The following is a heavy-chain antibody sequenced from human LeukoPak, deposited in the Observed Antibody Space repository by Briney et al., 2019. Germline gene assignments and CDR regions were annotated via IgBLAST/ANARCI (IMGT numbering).Heavy chain of an antibody. CDR1: GFPFSRNG. CDR2: IRYDGSNK. D-gene: IGHD3-10*01. CDR3: AKDYGLESHYGDAFDI. V-gene: IGHV3-30*02. J-gene: IGHJ3*02. Sequence: GGPLRLPCVASGFPFSRNGMHEPAEPPGKGGEWVVFIRYDGSNKYYVDSGKGRFTISIDNSKNTMYLQRNSLRVEDTAVYHCAKDYGLESHYGDAFDIWGQGTMVTVSS.